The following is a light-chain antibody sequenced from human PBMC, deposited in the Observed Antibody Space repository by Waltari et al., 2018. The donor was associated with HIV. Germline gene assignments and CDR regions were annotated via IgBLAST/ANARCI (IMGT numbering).Light chain of an antibody. CDR2: DVS. J-gene: IGLJ2*01. CDR1: ASDIGDYNY. Sequence: QSALTQPASVSGAPGKSITISCTGPASDIGDYNYVSWYQQHPGKAPNLVIYDVSNRPSGMSTRFSGSKSCTTASLTISGLHAEEEAVYYCSSYTRSTRTTAWLFGGGTRLTVL. V-gene: IGLV2-14*03. CDR3: SSYTRSTRTTAWL.